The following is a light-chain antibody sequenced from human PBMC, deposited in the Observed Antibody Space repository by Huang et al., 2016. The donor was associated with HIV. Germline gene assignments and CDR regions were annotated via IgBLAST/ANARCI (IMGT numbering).Light chain of an antibody. CDR3: QQYNSYSWT. J-gene: IGKJ1*01. Sequence: DIQMTQSPSTLSASVGDRVTITCRASQSISSWLAWYQQKPGKAPKLLIYEASSLERGVPSRFSGSGSGTEFTRTISSLQPDDFATYYCQQYNSYSWTFGQGTKVEIK. CDR1: QSISSW. CDR2: EAS. V-gene: IGKV1-5*03.